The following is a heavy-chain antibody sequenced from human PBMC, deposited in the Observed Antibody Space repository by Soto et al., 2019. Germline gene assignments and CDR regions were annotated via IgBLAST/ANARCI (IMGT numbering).Heavy chain of an antibody. CDR1: GYTFTAYY. J-gene: IGHJ4*02. D-gene: IGHD5-18*01. CDR3: SRGPSHGAFDC. V-gene: IGHV1-2*02. CDR2: TNPYVGDT. Sequence: GASVKVSCKASGYTFTAYYLHWFRQAPGQGPEWMGWTNPYVGDTKYSQKFQGRVTMTRDTSIDTAYMELSRLKSDDTAVYYCSRGPSHGAFDCWGQGTSVTVSS.